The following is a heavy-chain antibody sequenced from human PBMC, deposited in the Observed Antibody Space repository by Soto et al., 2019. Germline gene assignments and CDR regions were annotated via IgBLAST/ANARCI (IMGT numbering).Heavy chain of an antibody. V-gene: IGHV4-39*01. CDR1: GGSISSSSYY. CDR3: ARPYGDYFGPTRTYWYFDL. Sequence: QLQLQESGPGLVKPSETLSLTCTVSGGSISSSSYYWGWIRQPPGKGLEWIGSIYYSGSTYYNPSLKSRVHISVDTSKNPFSLKLSSVTAADTAVYYCARPYGDYFGPTRTYWYFDLWGRGTLVTVSS. CDR2: IYYSGST. J-gene: IGHJ2*01. D-gene: IGHD4-17*01.